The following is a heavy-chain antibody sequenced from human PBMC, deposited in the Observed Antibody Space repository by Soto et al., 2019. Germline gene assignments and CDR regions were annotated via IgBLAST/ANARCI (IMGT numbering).Heavy chain of an antibody. V-gene: IGHV1-58*01. CDR2: LVVGSGNT. J-gene: IGHJ4*02. CDR1: GFMFTSSA. CDR3: AAVPVLRFLKGLPAYFDY. D-gene: IGHD3-3*01. Sequence: QMQVVQSGPEVKKPGTSVKVSCKTSGFMFTSSAVQWVRQARGQRLEWIGWLVVGSGNTHYAQHFQERVTLTRDMSTGTAYMELSSLRSEDTAVYYCAAVPVLRFLKGLPAYFDYWGQGTLVTVSS.